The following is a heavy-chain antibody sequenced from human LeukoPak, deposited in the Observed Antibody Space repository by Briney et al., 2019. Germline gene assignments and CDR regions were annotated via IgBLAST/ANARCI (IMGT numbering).Heavy chain of an antibody. Sequence: GGSLRLSCAASGFTFSSYAMHWVRQAPGKGLEWVAVISYDGSNKYYADSVKGRFTISRDNSKNTLYLQMNSLRAEDTAVCYCARDSLLRYFDPPPFDYWGQGTLVTVSS. D-gene: IGHD3-9*01. CDR2: ISYDGSNK. J-gene: IGHJ4*02. CDR3: ARDSLLRYFDPPPFDY. CDR1: GFTFSSYA. V-gene: IGHV3-30-3*01.